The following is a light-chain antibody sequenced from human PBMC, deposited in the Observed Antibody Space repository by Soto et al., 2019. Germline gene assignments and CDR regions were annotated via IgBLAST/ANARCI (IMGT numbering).Light chain of an antibody. J-gene: IGLJ3*02. V-gene: IGLV2-8*01. Sequence: QSALTQPPSASGSPGQSVTISCTGTSSDVGAYNYVSWYQQHPGKAPKLIIYEVTKRPSGVPDRFSGSKSGNTASLTVSGLQAEDEADYSCNSYAGSKNFGVFGGGTQLTVL. CDR1: SSDVGAYNY. CDR2: EVT. CDR3: NSYAGSKNFGV.